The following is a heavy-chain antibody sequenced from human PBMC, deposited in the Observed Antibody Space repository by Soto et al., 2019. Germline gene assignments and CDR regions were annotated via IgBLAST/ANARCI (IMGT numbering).Heavy chain of an antibody. J-gene: IGHJ6*02. Sequence: GESLKISCKGSGYSFTSYWIGWVRQMPGKGLEWMGIIYPGDSDTRYSPSFQGQVTISAYKSISTAYLQWSSLKASDTAMYYCARLGYYDSSGYYYYYYYGMDVWGQGTTVTVSS. V-gene: IGHV5-51*01. CDR2: IYPGDSDT. CDR1: GYSFTSYW. D-gene: IGHD3-22*01. CDR3: ARLGYYDSSGYYYYYYYGMDV.